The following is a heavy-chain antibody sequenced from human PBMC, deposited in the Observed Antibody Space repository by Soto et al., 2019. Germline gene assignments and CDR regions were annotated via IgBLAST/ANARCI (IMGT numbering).Heavy chain of an antibody. Sequence: SETLSLTXAVYGGPFSGYYWSWIRQPPGKGLEWIGEINHSGSTNYNPSLKSRVTISVDTSKNQFSLKLSSVTAADTAVYYCARGGGLRYFDGYYYYYGMDVWGQGTTVTVSS. CDR3: ARGGGLRYFDGYYYYYGMDV. CDR1: GGPFSGYY. J-gene: IGHJ6*02. D-gene: IGHD3-9*01. CDR2: INHSGST. V-gene: IGHV4-34*01.